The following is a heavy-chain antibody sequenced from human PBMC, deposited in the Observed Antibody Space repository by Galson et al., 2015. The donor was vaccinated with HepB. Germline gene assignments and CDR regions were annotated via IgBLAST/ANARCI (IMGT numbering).Heavy chain of an antibody. CDR2: INAGNGNT. V-gene: IGHV1-3*01. CDR1: GYTFTSYA. J-gene: IGHJ5*02. Sequence: SVKVSCKASGYTFTSYAMHWVRQAPGQRLEWMGWINAGNGNTKYSQKFQGRVTITRDTSASTAYMELSSLRSEDTAVYYCARGYPSIAVAGGNWFDPWGQGTLVTVSS. D-gene: IGHD6-19*01. CDR3: ARGYPSIAVAGGNWFDP.